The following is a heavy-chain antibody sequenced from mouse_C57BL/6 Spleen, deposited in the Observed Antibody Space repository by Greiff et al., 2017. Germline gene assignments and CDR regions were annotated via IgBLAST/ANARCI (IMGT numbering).Heavy chain of an antibody. J-gene: IGHJ4*01. CDR1: GFTFSDYY. CDR2: INYDGSST. V-gene: IGHV5-16*01. Sequence: EVKLMESEGGLVQPGSSMKLSCTASGFTFSDYYMAWVRQVPEKGLEWVANINYDGSSTYYLDSLKSRFIISRDNAKNILYLQMSSLKSEDTATYYCAREDYDAMDYWGQGTSVTVSS. CDR3: AREDYDAMDY. D-gene: IGHD1-1*01.